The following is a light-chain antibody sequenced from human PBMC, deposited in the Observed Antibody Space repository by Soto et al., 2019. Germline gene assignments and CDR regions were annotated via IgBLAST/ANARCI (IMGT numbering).Light chain of an antibody. CDR3: FSFTPSRSYV. J-gene: IGLJ1*01. Sequence: QSALTQPASVSGSPGQSITISCTGTSSDVGAYIFVSWYQQHPGKAPKLMIYDIINRPSGVSNRFSGSKSGNTASLTISGLQAEDEADYYCFSFTPSRSYVFGTGTKLTVL. CDR1: SSDVGAYIF. V-gene: IGLV2-14*03. CDR2: DII.